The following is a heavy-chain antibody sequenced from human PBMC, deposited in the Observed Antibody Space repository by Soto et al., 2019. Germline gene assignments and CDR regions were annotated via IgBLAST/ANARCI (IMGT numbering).Heavy chain of an antibody. CDR1: GYTFTSYY. Sequence: GASVKVSCKATGYTFTSYYMHWVRQAPGQGLEWMGIINPSGGSTSYAQKFQGRVTMTRDTSTSTVYMELSSLRSEDTAVYYCARDLDGYTKFPWFDPWGQGTLVTVS. V-gene: IGHV1-46*01. CDR2: INPSGGST. D-gene: IGHD5-12*01. CDR3: ARDLDGYTKFPWFDP. J-gene: IGHJ5*02.